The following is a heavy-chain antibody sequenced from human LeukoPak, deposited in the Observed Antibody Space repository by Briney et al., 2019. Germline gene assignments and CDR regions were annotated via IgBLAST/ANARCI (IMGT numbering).Heavy chain of an antibody. D-gene: IGHD3-10*01. V-gene: IGHV5-51*01. CDR1: GYSFTSYW. CDR3: ARLGGYGSGSMGYYYYGMDV. Sequence: GESLNISCNCSGYSFTSYWIGLVRQMPGKGLEWMEIIYPGDSDTRYSPSFQGQVTISADKSISTAYLQWSSLKASDTAMYYCARLGGYGSGSMGYYYYGMDVWGKGNTVTVSS. J-gene: IGHJ6*04. CDR2: IYPGDSDT.